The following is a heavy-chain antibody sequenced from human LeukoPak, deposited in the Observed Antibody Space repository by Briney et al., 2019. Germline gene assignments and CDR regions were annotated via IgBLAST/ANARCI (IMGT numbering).Heavy chain of an antibody. Sequence: SGGSLRLSCAASGFTSSSYWMHWVRHVPGKGLVWVSRISGDGTARNYADSVKGRFTISRDDAKNTVDLQMNSLRGEGTAVYYCVRGRGSYGWFDPWGQGTLVTVSS. V-gene: IGHV3-74*01. J-gene: IGHJ5*02. CDR2: ISGDGTAR. CDR1: GFTSSSYW. CDR3: VRGRGSYGWFDP. D-gene: IGHD3-10*01.